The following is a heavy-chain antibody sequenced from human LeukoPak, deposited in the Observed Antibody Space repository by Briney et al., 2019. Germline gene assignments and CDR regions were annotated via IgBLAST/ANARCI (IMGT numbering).Heavy chain of an antibody. CDR2: IDPSDSYT. J-gene: IGHJ4*02. D-gene: IGHD3-10*01. Sequence: GESLKISCKGSGYSFTTYWITWVRQMPGKGLEWMGRIDPSDSYTKNSPSFQGHVSFSADKSISTAYLQWSSLKASDTAMYYCGRLDMTRGVFIDYWGQGTLVTVSS. CDR1: GYSFTTYW. V-gene: IGHV5-10-1*01. CDR3: GRLDMTRGVFIDY.